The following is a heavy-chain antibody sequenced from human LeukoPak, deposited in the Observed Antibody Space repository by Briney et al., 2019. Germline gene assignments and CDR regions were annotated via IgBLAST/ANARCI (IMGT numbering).Heavy chain of an antibody. J-gene: IGHJ4*02. CDR3: ARVLGGYAYVGGVY. V-gene: IGHV3-48*04. D-gene: IGHD3-16*01. CDR2: INSRSSTI. CDR1: RFTFSNYG. Sequence: GGSLRLSCAASRFTFSNYGVNWVRQAPGKGLEWVSYINSRSSTIYYADSVKGRFTISRDNAKNSLYLQMNSLRAEDTAVYYCARVLGGYAYVGGVYWGQGTLVTVSS.